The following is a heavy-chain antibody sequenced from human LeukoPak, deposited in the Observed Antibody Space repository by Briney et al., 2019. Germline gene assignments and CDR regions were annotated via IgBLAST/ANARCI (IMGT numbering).Heavy chain of an antibody. V-gene: IGHV4-61*02. Sequence: SQTLSLTCTVSGGSISSGSYFWSWIRQPAGKGLEWIGRIYTSGSTNYNPSLKSRVTISVDTSKNQFSLKLSSVTAADTAVYYCARSGSGFYSNWFDPWGQGTLVTVSS. J-gene: IGHJ5*02. CDR2: IYTSGST. CDR3: ARSGSGFYSNWFDP. CDR1: GGSISSGSYF. D-gene: IGHD3-22*01.